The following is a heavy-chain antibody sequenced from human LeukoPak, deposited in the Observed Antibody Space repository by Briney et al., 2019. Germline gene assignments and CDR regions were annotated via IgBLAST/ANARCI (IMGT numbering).Heavy chain of an antibody. D-gene: IGHD3-10*01. V-gene: IGHV5-51*01. CDR3: ATYAGSYSKYFQH. Sequence: PGESLKISCKGSEYSFTNYRIGWVRQMPGKGLEWMGIIYPGDSDTRYSPSFQGQVTISADKSISTAYLQWSSLKASDTAMYFCATYAGSYSKYFQHWGQGTLVTVSS. CDR2: IYPGDSDT. J-gene: IGHJ1*01. CDR1: EYSFTNYR.